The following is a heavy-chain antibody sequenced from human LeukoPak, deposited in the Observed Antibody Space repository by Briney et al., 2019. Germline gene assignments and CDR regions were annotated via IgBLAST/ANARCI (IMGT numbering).Heavy chain of an antibody. D-gene: IGHD6-19*01. CDR3: ARHGYSSGSLAWFDP. V-gene: IGHV4-59*01. CDR2: IYYSGST. Sequence: SETLSLTCTVAGGSISSYYWSWIRQPPGKGLEWIGYIYYSGSTNYNPSLKGRVTISVDTSKNQFSLKLSSVTAADTAVYYCARHGYSSGSLAWFDPWGQGTQVTVSS. J-gene: IGHJ5*02. CDR1: GGSISSYY.